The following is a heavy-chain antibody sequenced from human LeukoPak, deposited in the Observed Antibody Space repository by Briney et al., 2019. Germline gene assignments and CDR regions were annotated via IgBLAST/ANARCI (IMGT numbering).Heavy chain of an antibody. CDR1: GFTFSSYA. V-gene: IGHV3-23*01. J-gene: IGHJ5*02. D-gene: IGHD2-15*01. CDR3: AKRLGYCSGGSCPRDP. CDR2: ISGSGGST. Sequence: GGSLRLSCAVSGFTFSSYAMSWVRQAPGKGLEWVSAISGSGGSTYYADSVKGRFTISRDNSKNTLYLQMNSLRAEDTAVYYCAKRLGYCSGGSCPRDPWGQGTLVTVSS.